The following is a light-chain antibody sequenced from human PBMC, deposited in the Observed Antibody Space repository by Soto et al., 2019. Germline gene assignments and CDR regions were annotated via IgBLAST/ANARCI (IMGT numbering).Light chain of an antibody. V-gene: IGKV1-5*01. J-gene: IGKJ1*01. CDR1: QTFSTW. Sequence: DIQVTQSPPTLSASVGDRVTITCRASQTFSTWMAWYQQKPGKAPKLLVYDASTLQSGVASRFSGSGSGTEFTLIISGLQPDDSATYYCQQYTNTNNPWMFGQGTKVGIK. CDR2: DAS. CDR3: QQYTNTNNPWM.